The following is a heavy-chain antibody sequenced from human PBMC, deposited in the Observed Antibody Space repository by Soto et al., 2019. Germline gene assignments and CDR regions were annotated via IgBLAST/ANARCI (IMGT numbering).Heavy chain of an antibody. CDR2: IIPGNAKT. Sequence: SVKVSCKASGDTFSTYTITWMRQAPGQGLEWMGGIIPGNAKTNYSQKFQGRVTITRDKSASTAYMELSSLRSEDTAVYYCARGGVYYDILTGPPANDAFDIWGQGTMVTVSS. D-gene: IGHD3-9*01. J-gene: IGHJ3*02. CDR1: GDTFSTYT. V-gene: IGHV1-69*10. CDR3: ARGGVYYDILTGPPANDAFDI.